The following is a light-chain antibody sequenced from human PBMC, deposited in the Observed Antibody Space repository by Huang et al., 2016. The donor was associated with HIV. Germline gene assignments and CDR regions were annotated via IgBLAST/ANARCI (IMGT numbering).Light chain of an antibody. CDR2: DAS. Sequence: DIQMTQSPSTLSASVGDRVTITCRASQSIDSYLAWYQQKPGKAPKLLINDASSLDSGVPSKCSGSGSATEFTLTSSSLQPDNFATYYCQQYHSYPGTFGQGTKVEIK. V-gene: IGKV1-5*01. CDR3: QQYHSYPGT. CDR1: QSIDSY. J-gene: IGKJ1*01.